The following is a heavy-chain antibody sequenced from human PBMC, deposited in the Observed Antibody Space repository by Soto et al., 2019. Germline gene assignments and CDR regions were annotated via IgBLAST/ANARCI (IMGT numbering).Heavy chain of an antibody. V-gene: IGHV3-48*03. CDR1: GFTFSSYE. J-gene: IGHJ4*02. CDR2: ISSSGSTI. D-gene: IGHD2-15*01. CDR3: ARGFGDIVVVVAGTQGEPFDY. Sequence: GGSLRLSCAASGFTFSSYEMNWVRQAPGKGLEWVSYISSSGSTIYYADSVKGRFTISRDNAKNSLYLQMNSLRAEDTAVYYCARGFGDIVVVVAGTQGEPFDYWGQGTLVTVSS.